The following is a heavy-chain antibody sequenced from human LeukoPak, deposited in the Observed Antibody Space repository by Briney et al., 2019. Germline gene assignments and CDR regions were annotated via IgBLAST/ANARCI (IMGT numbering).Heavy chain of an antibody. J-gene: IGHJ5*02. CDR1: GFIVSGDY. Sequence: GGSLRLSCAASGFIVSGDYMSWVRPAPGKGLEWVSVIYTGGQTYYADSVKGRFTISRDNSKNTLYLQMNSLRVEDTAVYYCARHDWFEPWGQGTLVTVSS. CDR3: ARHDWFEP. CDR2: IYTGGQT. V-gene: IGHV3-66*04.